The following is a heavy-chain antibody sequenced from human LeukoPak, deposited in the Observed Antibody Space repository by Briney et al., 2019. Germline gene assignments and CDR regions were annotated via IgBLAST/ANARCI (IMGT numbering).Heavy chain of an antibody. D-gene: IGHD3-10*01. CDR1: GGTFSSYA. J-gene: IGHJ2*01. Sequence: SVKVSCKASGGTFSSYAISWVRQAPGQGLEWMGGIIPIFGTANYAQKFQGRVTITADKSTSTAYMGLRSLTSDDTAVYYCARITMVRGVIFDWYFDLWGRGTLVTVSS. CDR2: IIPIFGTA. V-gene: IGHV1-69*06. CDR3: ARITMVRGVIFDWYFDL.